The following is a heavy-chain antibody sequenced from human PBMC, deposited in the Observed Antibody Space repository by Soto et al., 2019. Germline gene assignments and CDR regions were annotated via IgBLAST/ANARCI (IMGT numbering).Heavy chain of an antibody. CDR1: GGTFSTYA. J-gene: IGHJ6*02. D-gene: IGHD2-15*01. CDR2: IIPIVGTA. CDR3: ARGGVVAAIPYYHYGMDV. Sequence: QVQLVQSGAEGKKPGSSVKVSCKASGGTFSTYAISWVRQAPGQGLEWVGAIIPIVGTANYAEKFQGRVTITADKSTSTAYMELSSLRSEDTAVYYCARGGVVAAIPYYHYGMDVWGQGTTVTVPS. V-gene: IGHV1-69*06.